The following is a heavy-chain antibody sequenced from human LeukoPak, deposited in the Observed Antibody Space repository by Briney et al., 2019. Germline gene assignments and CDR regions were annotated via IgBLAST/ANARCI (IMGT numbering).Heavy chain of an antibody. CDR3: ARDPLDTGEGSLPRAYYYYVMDV. J-gene: IGHJ6*02. Sequence: GASVTVSCKASGGTFSSYAISWVRQAPGQGLEWMGRIIPIFGIANYAQKFQGRVTITADKSTSTAYMELSSLRSEDTAVYYCARDPLDTGEGSLPRAYYYYVMDVWGQGTTVTVSS. V-gene: IGHV1-69*04. CDR2: IIPIFGIA. CDR1: GGTFSSYA. D-gene: IGHD1-26*01.